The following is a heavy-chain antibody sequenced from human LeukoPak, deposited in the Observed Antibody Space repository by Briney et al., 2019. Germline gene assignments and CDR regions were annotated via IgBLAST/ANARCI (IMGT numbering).Heavy chain of an antibody. V-gene: IGHV3-7*01. CDR1: GFTFSRFW. J-gene: IGHJ3*02. CDR2: IKQDGSEK. D-gene: IGHD4-11*01. Sequence: GGSLRLSCAASGFTFSRFWMSWVRQAPGKGLEWVANIKQDGSEKYYVDPVKGRFAISRDNAKNSLYLQMNSLRAEDTAVYYCAKVQYLQWDAFDIWGQGTMVTVSS. CDR3: AKVQYLQWDAFDI.